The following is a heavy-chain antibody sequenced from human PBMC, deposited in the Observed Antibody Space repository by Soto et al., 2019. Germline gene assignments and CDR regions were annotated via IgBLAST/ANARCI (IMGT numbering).Heavy chain of an antibody. CDR1: GFDFSSYG. CDR2: LGFDGGGR. CDR3: ARLSRGPRTYSK. Sequence: GGSLRLSCAASGFDFSSYGMHWVRQTPGKGLEWVAVLGFDGGGRYYADSVKGRFTISRDNSKKMLYLQMDSLRAEDTAVYYCARLSRGPRTYSKWGQGTLVTVSS. J-gene: IGHJ4*02. D-gene: IGHD4-4*01. V-gene: IGHV3-33*01.